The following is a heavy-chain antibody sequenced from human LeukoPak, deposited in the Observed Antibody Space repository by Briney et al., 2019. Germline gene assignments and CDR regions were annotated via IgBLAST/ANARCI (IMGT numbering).Heavy chain of an antibody. CDR3: TRESGGYSYGSYYFDY. Sequence: GGSLRLSCTASGFTFDDYAMSWVRQAPGKGLEWVGFIRSKAYGGTTEYAASVKGRFTISRDDSKSIAYLQMNSLKTEDTAVYYCTRESGGYSYGSYYFDYWGQGTLVTVSS. CDR2: IRSKAYGGTT. CDR1: GFTFDDYA. J-gene: IGHJ4*02. D-gene: IGHD5-18*01. V-gene: IGHV3-49*04.